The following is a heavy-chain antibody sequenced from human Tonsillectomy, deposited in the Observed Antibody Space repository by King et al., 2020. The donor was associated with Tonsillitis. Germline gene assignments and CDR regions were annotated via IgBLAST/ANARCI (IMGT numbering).Heavy chain of an antibody. D-gene: IGHD6-13*01. J-gene: IGHJ6*02. Sequence: QLVQSGGGVVQPGRSLRLSCAASRFSFRNYGIHWVRQAPGKGLEWVAIIPYDGSNKYYADSVKGRFTVSRDNSKNTLYLQMNSLRVEDTAVYYCAKEIAAAGDSYYTYGMDVWGQGTAVTVSS. CDR1: RFSFRNYG. CDR3: AKEIAAAGDSYYTYGMDV. V-gene: IGHV3-30*18. CDR2: IPYDGSNK.